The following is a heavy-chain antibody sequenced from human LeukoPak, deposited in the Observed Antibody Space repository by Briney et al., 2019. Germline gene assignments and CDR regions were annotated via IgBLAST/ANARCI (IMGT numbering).Heavy chain of an antibody. CDR3: AKEGGPTYKEQWLMGYAVGYFDY. J-gene: IGHJ4*02. CDR1: GFTFSSYA. Sequence: GGSLRLSCAASGFTFSSYAMSWVRQAPGKGLEWVSAISGSGGSTYYADSVKGRFTISRDNSKNTLYLQMNSLRAEDTAVYYCAKEGGPTYKEQWLMGYAVGYFDYWGQGTLVTVSS. CDR2: ISGSGGST. D-gene: IGHD6-19*01. V-gene: IGHV3-23*01.